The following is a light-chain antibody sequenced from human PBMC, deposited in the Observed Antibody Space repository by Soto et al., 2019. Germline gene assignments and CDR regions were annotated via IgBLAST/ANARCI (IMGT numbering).Light chain of an antibody. Sequence: DIQMTQSPSTLSGSVGDRVTITCRASQTISSWLAWYQQKPGKAPKLLIYKASTLKSGVPSRFSGSGSGTDFTLTINGLQPEDFATYYCQQSNSFPYPFGPGTKVDIK. CDR3: QQSNSFPYP. V-gene: IGKV1-5*03. J-gene: IGKJ3*01. CDR1: QTISSW. CDR2: KAS.